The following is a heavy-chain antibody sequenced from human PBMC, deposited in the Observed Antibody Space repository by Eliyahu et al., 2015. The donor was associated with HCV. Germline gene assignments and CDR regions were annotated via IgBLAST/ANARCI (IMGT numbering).Heavy chain of an antibody. CDR1: GFTFSNYA. D-gene: IGHD2-15*01. Sequence: EVHLLESGGGLVQPGGSLRLACAASGFTFSNYAMSWVRQAPGKGLEWVSSIIGSGNGIYYADSVQGRFTISRDNSKNTLSLQMSGLRAEDTAVYYCAKVVVAAPYDSMVFDSWGQGTLVTVSS. V-gene: IGHV3-23*01. CDR2: IIGSGNGI. J-gene: IGHJ4*02. CDR3: AKVVVAAPYDSMVFDS.